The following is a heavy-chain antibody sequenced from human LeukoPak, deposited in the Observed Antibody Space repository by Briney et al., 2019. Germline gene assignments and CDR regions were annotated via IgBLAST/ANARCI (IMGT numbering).Heavy chain of an antibody. CDR1: GFTFSSYW. J-gene: IGHJ6*02. D-gene: IGHD3-16*01. V-gene: IGHV3-7*03. CDR2: INHNGNVN. CDR3: ARGGGLDV. Sequence: SGGSLRLSCAASGFTFSSYWMNWARQAPGKELEWVASINHNGNVNYYVDSVKGRFTISRDNAKNSLYLQMSSLRAEDTAVYFCARGGGLDVWGQGATVTVSS.